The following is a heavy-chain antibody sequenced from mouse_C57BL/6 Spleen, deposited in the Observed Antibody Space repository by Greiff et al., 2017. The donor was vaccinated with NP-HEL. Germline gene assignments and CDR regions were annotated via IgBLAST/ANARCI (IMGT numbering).Heavy chain of an antibody. D-gene: IGHD1-1*01. J-gene: IGHJ2*01. Sequence: EVKLQQSGPELVKPGASVKISCKASGYTFTDYYMNWVKQSHGKSLEWIGDINPNNGGTSYNQKFKGKATLTVDKSSSTAYMELRSLTSEDSAVYYCARETYYYGSSDFVYWGQGTTLTVSS. CDR2: INPNNGGT. CDR3: ARETYYYGSSDFVY. V-gene: IGHV1-26*01. CDR1: GYTFTDYY.